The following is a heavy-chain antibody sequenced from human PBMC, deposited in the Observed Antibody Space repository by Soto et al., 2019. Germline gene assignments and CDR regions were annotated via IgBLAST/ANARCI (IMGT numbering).Heavy chain of an antibody. Sequence: QVQLVQSGAEVKKPGSSVKVSCKASGGTFSSYTISWVRQAPGQGLEWMGRIIPILGIANYAQKFQGRVTITADKSTSTAYMELSSLRSEDTAVYYCARGLWFGELLPYYFDYWGQGTLVTVSS. CDR2: IIPILGIA. V-gene: IGHV1-69*02. CDR3: ARGLWFGELLPYYFDY. J-gene: IGHJ4*02. D-gene: IGHD3-10*01. CDR1: GGTFSSYT.